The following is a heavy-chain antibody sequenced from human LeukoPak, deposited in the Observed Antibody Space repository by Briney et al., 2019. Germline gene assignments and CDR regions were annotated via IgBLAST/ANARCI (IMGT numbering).Heavy chain of an antibody. Sequence: GSLRLSCAASGFTFNDYYMSWIRQAPGKGLEWVSYISKSSSSTNYADSVKGRFSISRDNAKNSLYLQLNSLTVEDTAVYYCARVRSSGSPLDYWGQGTLVTVSS. CDR2: ISKSSSST. CDR1: GFTFNDYY. CDR3: ARVRSSGSPLDY. V-gene: IGHV3-11*05. D-gene: IGHD3-10*01. J-gene: IGHJ4*02.